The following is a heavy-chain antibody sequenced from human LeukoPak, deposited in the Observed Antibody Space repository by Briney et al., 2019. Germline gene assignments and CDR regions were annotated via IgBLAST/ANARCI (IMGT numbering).Heavy chain of an antibody. J-gene: IGHJ5*02. D-gene: IGHD3-22*01. CDR3: AKLGETYYYDGSGFS. V-gene: IGHV3-23*01. Sequence: GGSLRLSCAASGFTFSSYAMSWVRQAPGKGLEWVSAISGSGGSTYYADSVKGRFTISRDNSENTLYLQMNNLRAEDTAVYYCAKLGETYYYDGSGFSWGQGTLVTVSS. CDR1: GFTFSSYA. CDR2: ISGSGGST.